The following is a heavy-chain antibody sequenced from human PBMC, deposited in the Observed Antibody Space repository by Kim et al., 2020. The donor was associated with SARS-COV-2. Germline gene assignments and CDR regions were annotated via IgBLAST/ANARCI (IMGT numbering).Heavy chain of an antibody. CDR1: GGSISSYY. V-gene: IGHV4-59*01. J-gene: IGHJ4*02. CDR3: AREVSYGYTSDY. Sequence: SETLSLTCTVSGGSISSYYWSWIRQPPGKGLEWIGYIYYSGSTNYNPSLKSRVTISVDTSKNQFSLKLSSVTAADTAVYYCAREVSYGYTSDYWGQGTLVTVSS. D-gene: IGHD5-18*01. CDR2: IYYSGST.